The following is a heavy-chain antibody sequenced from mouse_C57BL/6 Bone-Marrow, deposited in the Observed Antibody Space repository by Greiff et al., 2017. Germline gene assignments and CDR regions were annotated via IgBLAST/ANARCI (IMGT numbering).Heavy chain of an antibody. CDR1: GFTFSSYG. CDR2: ISSGGSYT. CDR3: ARQDYYGSSYDAMDY. J-gene: IGHJ4*01. D-gene: IGHD1-1*01. Sequence: VQLKQSGGDLVKPGGSLKLSCAASGFTFSSYGMSWVRQTPDKRLEWVATISSGGSYTYYPDSVKGRFTISRDNAKNTLYLQMSSLKSEDTAMYYCARQDYYGSSYDAMDYWGQGTSVTVSS. V-gene: IGHV5-6*01.